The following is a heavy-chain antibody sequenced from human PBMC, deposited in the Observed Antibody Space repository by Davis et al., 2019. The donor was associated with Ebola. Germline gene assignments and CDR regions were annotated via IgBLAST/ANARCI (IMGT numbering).Heavy chain of an antibody. D-gene: IGHD3-16*02. Sequence: ASVKVSCKASGYTFTSYAMHWVRQAPGQRLEWMGWINAGNGNTKYSQKFQGRVTITRDTSASTAYMELSSLRAEDTAVYYCARVQGMITFGGIIVIPGYFDYWGQGTLVTVSS. CDR2: INAGNGNT. CDR1: GYTFTSYA. J-gene: IGHJ4*02. V-gene: IGHV1-3*01. CDR3: ARVQGMITFGGIIVIPGYFDY.